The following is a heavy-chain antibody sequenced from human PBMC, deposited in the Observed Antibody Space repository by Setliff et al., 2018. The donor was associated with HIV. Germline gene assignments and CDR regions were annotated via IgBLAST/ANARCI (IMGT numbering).Heavy chain of an antibody. CDR2: IYYTGST. D-gene: IGHD4-17*01. J-gene: IGHJ5*02. V-gene: IGHV4-4*07. Sequence: PSETLSLTCNYSGNSFSGYHWNWIRQPAGKGLEWLGRIYYTGSTEYNPSLKSRVTISVDASKNQFSLRLSSVTAADTAVYYCARGFLRSRRRWFDPWGQGTLVTVSS. CDR3: ARGFLRSRRRWFDP. CDR1: GNSFSGYH.